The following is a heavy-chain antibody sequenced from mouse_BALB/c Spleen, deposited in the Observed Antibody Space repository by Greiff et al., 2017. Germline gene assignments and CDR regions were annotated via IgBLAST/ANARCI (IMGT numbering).Heavy chain of an antibody. CDR3: ARDTFYGYGGGAMDY. CDR1: GYTFTRYT. Sequence: VQLQQSGAELARPGASVKMSCKASGYTFTRYTMHWVKQRPGQGLKWIGYINPSSGYTNYNQKFKDKATLTADKYSSTAYMQLSSLTSEDSAVYYCARDTFYGYGGGAMDYWGQGTTVTVSS. D-gene: IGHD2-2*01. CDR2: INPSSGYT. V-gene: IGHV1-4*01. J-gene: IGHJ4*01.